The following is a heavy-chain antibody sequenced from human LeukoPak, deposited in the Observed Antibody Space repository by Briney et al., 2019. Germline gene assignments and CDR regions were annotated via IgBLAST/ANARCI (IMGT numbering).Heavy chain of an antibody. Sequence: SETLSLTCTVPGGSISRFYCSWIPPPPGKRLEWIGYINDSGRTTYIPSLQSRVTMSVDKSKNQFSLKLSSVSAADTAVYYCARGTGWYFFWGQGTLVTVSS. CDR1: GGSISRFY. D-gene: IGHD6-19*01. CDR3: ARGTGWYFF. CDR2: INDSGRT. V-gene: IGHV4-59*01. J-gene: IGHJ4*02.